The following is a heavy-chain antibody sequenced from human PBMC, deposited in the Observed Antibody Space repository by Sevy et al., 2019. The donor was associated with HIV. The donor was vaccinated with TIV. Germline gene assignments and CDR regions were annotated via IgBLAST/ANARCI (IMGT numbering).Heavy chain of an antibody. CDR2: LYSGGST. V-gene: IGHV3-53*01. CDR3: ARAGTGSYRAYFDY. CDR1: EFTVSSSY. Sequence: GGLRLSCAASEFTVSSSYMSWVRQAPGKGLEWVSILYSGGSTYYAASVKGRFAVSRDNSKNTLYLQMNSLRAEDTAVYYCARAGTGSYRAYFDYWGQGTLVTVSS. J-gene: IGHJ4*02. D-gene: IGHD1-26*01.